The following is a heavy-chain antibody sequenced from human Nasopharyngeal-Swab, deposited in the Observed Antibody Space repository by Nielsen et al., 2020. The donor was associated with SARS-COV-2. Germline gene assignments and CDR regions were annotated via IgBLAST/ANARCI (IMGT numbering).Heavy chain of an antibody. J-gene: IGHJ6*02. D-gene: IGHD2-15*01. V-gene: IGHV3-21*01. Sequence: GESLKISCAASGFTFSSYSMNWVRQAPGKGLEWVSSISSSSSYIYYADSVKGRFTISRDNAKNSLYLQMNSLRAEDTAVYYCAREARGAVAYYYYYGMDVWGQGTTVTVSS. CDR2: ISSSSSYI. CDR3: AREARGAVAYYYYYGMDV. CDR1: GFTFSSYS.